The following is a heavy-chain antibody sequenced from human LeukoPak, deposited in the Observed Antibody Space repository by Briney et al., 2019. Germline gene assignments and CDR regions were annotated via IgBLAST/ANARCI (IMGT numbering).Heavy chain of an antibody. J-gene: IGHJ6*03. Sequence: SETLSLTCTVSGGSISSYYWSWIRQTPGEGLEWIGYIYYSGSTNYNPSLKSRVTISVDTSKNQFSLKLSSVTAADTAVYYCARETSQKGAHYMDVWGKGTTVTISS. D-gene: IGHD3-16*01. CDR1: GGSISSYY. CDR3: ARETSQKGAHYMDV. V-gene: IGHV4-59*01. CDR2: IYYSGST.